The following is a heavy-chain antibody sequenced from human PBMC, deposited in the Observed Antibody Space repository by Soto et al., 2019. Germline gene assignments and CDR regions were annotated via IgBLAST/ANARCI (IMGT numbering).Heavy chain of an antibody. J-gene: IGHJ6*02. CDR1: GFTVSSNY. Sequence: EVQLVESGGGLVQTGGSLRLSCAASGFTVSSNYMSWVRQAPGKGLEWVSVIYSGGSTYYADSVKGRFTISRDNSKNTLYLQMNSLRAEDTAVYYCAREYSSGIYGMDVWGQGTTVTVSS. CDR3: AREYSSGIYGMDV. V-gene: IGHV3-66*01. CDR2: IYSGGST. D-gene: IGHD6-19*01.